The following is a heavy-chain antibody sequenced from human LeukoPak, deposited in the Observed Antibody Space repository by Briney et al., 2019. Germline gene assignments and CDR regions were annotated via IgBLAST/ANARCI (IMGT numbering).Heavy chain of an antibody. CDR1: FTXXXXY. CDR3: ARDLVVPAA. Sequence: FTXXXXYMSWVXXAPGKGLEWVSVIYSGGSTYYSDSVKGRFTISRDNSKNTLYLQMNSLRAEDTAVYYCARDLVVPAAWGQGTLVTVSS. D-gene: IGHD2-2*01. CDR2: IYSGGST. J-gene: IGHJ4*02. V-gene: IGHV3-66*01.